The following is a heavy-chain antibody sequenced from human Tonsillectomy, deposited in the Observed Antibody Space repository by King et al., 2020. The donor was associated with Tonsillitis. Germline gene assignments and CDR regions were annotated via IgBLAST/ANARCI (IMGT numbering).Heavy chain of an antibody. D-gene: IGHD6-19*01. CDR2: IYYSGST. CDR3: ARAPPTVAVAGTRYYYYYGMDV. Sequence: RLQESGPGLVKPSQTLSLTCTVSGGSISSGDDYWSWIRQTPGKGLEWIGYIYYSGSTYYNPSLKSRVTISVDTSKTQFSLKLSSVTAADTAVYYCARAPPTVAVAGTRYYYYYGMDVWGQGTTVTVSS. J-gene: IGHJ6*02. V-gene: IGHV4-30-4*01. CDR1: GGSISSGDDY.